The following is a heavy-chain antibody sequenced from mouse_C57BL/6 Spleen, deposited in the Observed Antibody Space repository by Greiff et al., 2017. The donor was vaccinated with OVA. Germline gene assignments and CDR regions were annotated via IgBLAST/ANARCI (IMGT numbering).Heavy chain of an antibody. J-gene: IGHJ1*03. D-gene: IGHD1-1*01. Sequence: VKLQESGAELVRPGTSVKMSCKASGYTFTNYWIGWAKQRPGHGLEWIGDIYPGGGYTNYNEKFKGKATLTADKSSSTAYMQFSSLTSEDSAIYDCARCYYGSSRYLDVWGTGTTVTVSS. CDR3: ARCYYGSSRYLDV. V-gene: IGHV1-63*01. CDR2: IYPGGGYT. CDR1: GYTFTNYW.